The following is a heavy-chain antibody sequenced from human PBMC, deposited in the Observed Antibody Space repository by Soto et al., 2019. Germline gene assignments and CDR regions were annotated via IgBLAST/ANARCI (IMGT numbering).Heavy chain of an antibody. CDR1: GGSIRSGGYY. CDR3: ARAMGAINYFDY. CDR2: FYYSGNT. J-gene: IGHJ4*02. D-gene: IGHD1-26*01. V-gene: IGHV4-31*03. Sequence: QVQLQESGPGLVKPSQTLSLTCTVSGGSIRSGGYYWSWIRQHPGKGLEWIGYFYYSGNTYYNPSLKSRLTISGDTSNHQCSLNLSSVTAADTSVYYCARAMGAINYFDYWGQGTLVTVSA.